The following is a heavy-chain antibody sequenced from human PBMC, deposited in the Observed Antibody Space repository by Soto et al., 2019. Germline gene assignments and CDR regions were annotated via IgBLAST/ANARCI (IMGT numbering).Heavy chain of an antibody. CDR2: IFHNGDT. J-gene: IGHJ1*01. CDR3: ARGTSGGSCYSG. Sequence: SETLSLTCTVSGGSLSSGEYYWSWISQPPGKGLEWIGYIFHNGDTYYNTSLQSRVAISMDTSRTQFSLRLTSVTAADTAVYYCARGTSGGSCYSGWGRGILVTVSS. D-gene: IGHD2-15*01. CDR1: GGSLSSGEYY. V-gene: IGHV4-30-4*01.